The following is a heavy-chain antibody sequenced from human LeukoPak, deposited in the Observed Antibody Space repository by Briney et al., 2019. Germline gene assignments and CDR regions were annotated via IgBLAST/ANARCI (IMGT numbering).Heavy chain of an antibody. V-gene: IGHV3-23*01. J-gene: IGHJ4*02. CDR2: INVSGGGT. D-gene: IGHD5-24*01. Sequence: GGSLRLSCAASGFTFGSYGMTWVRQAPGKGLEWVSGINVSGGGTYSADPVKGRFTISRDNSKNTLYLQMNSLRAEDTAVYHCAKDYREMPTIGRPYFFDYWGQGTLVTVSS. CDR1: GFTFGSYG. CDR3: AKDYREMPTIGRPYFFDY.